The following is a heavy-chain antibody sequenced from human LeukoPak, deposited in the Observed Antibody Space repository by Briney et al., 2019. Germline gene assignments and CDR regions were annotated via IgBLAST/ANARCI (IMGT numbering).Heavy chain of an antibody. D-gene: IGHD3-16*02. CDR2: INPNSGGT. CDR3: AIPYDYVWGSYRSDAFDI. Sequence: ASVKVSCKASGYTFTGYYMHWVRQAPGQGLEWMGWINPNSGGTNYAQKFRGRVTMTRDTSISTAYMELSRLRSDDTAVYYCAIPYDYVWGSYRSDAFDIWGQGTMVTVSS. J-gene: IGHJ3*02. CDR1: GYTFTGYY. V-gene: IGHV1-2*02.